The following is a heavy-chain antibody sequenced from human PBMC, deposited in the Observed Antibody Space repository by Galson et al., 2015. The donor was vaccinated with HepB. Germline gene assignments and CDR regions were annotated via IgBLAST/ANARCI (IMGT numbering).Heavy chain of an antibody. D-gene: IGHD1-26*01. CDR2: ISRSSGTI. CDR1: GFTFSSYS. J-gene: IGHJ6*03. CDR3: ARAPNSGSSLFYYYYYFMDV. Sequence: SLRLSCAASGFTFSSYSMKWVRQAPGKGLEWVSYISRSSGTIYYADSVKGRFTISRDNAKNSLYLQMNSLRDEDTAVYYCARAPNSGSSLFYYYYYFMDVWGKGTTVTVSS. V-gene: IGHV3-48*02.